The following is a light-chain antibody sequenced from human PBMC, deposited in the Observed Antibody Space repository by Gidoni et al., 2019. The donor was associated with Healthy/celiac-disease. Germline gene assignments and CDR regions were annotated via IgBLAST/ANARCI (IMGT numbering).Light chain of an antibody. CDR2: GAS. CDR3: QQYGSSPSYT. V-gene: IGKV3-20*01. Sequence: LTQSPGTLSLSPGERATLSCRASQSVSSSYVAWYQQTPGQARRLLIYGASSRATGIPDRFSGRGSGTDFTLTISRLQPEYFALYYCQQYGSSPSYTFGQGTKLEIK. J-gene: IGKJ2*01. CDR1: QSVSSSY.